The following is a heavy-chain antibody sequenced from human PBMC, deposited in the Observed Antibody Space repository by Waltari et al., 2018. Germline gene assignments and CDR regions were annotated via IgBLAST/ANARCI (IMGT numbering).Heavy chain of an antibody. Sequence: QVQLVESGGGVVQPGGSLRLSCAASGFTFSSYGMHWVRQAPGKGVEWVAFIRYEGSNKYYGDSVKGRFTISRDNSKNTLYLQMNSLGAEDTAVYYCAKVPTTVTSWGQGTLVTVSS. D-gene: IGHD4-17*01. CDR1: GFTFSSYG. CDR3: AKVPTTVTS. V-gene: IGHV3-30*02. J-gene: IGHJ4*02. CDR2: IRYEGSNK.